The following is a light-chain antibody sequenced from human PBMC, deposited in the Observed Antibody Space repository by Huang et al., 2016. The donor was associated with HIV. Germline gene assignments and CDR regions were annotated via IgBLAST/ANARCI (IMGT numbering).Light chain of an antibody. CDR1: RDIKTY. Sequence: IQLTQSPSSLSASVGDRVTITCRASRDIKTYLAWFHQRPGRAPKFLIFAGSFLESGVPSRFSGSGSDTEFTLTINGLQPEDFGTYYCQQVDSYPRTFGQGTNVDVK. J-gene: IGKJ1*01. V-gene: IGKV1-9*01. CDR3: QQVDSYPRT. CDR2: AGS.